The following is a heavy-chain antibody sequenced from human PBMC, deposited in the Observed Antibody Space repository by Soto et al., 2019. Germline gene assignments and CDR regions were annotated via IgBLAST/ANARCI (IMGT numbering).Heavy chain of an antibody. CDR2: ISGSGGST. Sequence: AGSLRLSCAGSGCTFSSYAMSWVRQAPGKGLEWVSAISGSGGSTYYADSVKGRFTISRDNSKNTLYLQKNSLRAEYTAVYYCAKGLSGDLWGQGTLVTVS. V-gene: IGHV3-23*01. CDR1: GCTFSSYA. J-gene: IGHJ1*01. D-gene: IGHD7-27*01. CDR3: AKGLSGDL.